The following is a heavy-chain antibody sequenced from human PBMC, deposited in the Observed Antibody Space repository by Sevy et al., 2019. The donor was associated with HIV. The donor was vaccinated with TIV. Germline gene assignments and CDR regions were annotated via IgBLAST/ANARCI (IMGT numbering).Heavy chain of an antibody. CDR2: ISYDVDSK. CDR1: GFTFSRNG. J-gene: IGHJ4*02. CDR3: AKESVSWYLDF. D-gene: IGHD6-13*01. Sequence: GGSLRLSCAASGFTFSRNGMHWVRQVPGKGLEWVALISYDVDSKNYADSVKGRFTISRDNSKNTVYLHMNSLRSEDTAVYYCAKESVSWYLDFWGQGTLVTVSS. V-gene: IGHV3-30*18.